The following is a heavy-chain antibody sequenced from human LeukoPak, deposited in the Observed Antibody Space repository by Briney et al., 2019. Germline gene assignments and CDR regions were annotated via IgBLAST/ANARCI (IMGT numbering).Heavy chain of an antibody. J-gene: IGHJ4*02. Sequence: GGSLILSCPAFGCTFSSYVRHWVRQAPVKGLEWVAVISYDGSNKYYADSVKGRFTISRDNSKNTLYLQMNSLRAEDTAVYYCAKDRCSSTSCSLDYWGQGTLVTVSS. CDR1: GCTFSSYV. D-gene: IGHD2-2*01. CDR2: ISYDGSNK. CDR3: AKDRCSSTSCSLDY. V-gene: IGHV3-30*18.